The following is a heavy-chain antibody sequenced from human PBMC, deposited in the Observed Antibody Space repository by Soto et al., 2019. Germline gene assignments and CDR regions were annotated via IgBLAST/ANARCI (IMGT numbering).Heavy chain of an antibody. CDR2: IYYSGST. J-gene: IGHJ4*02. V-gene: IGHV4-59*01. CDR3: ARDTRRGWPDY. D-gene: IGHD6-19*01. CDR1: GGSISSYY. Sequence: QVQLQESGPGLVKPSETLSLTCTVSGGSISSYYWSWIRQPPGKGLEWIGYIYYSGSTNYNPSLKSRVTISVDTSKNQFSLKLSSVTAADTAVYYCARDTRRGWPDYWGQGTLVTVSS.